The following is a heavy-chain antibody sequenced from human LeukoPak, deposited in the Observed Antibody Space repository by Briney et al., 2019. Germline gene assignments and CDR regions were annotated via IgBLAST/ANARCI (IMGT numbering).Heavy chain of an antibody. J-gene: IGHJ4*02. CDR3: AKDREKAVGATIFDH. CDR1: GFTFSSYE. CDR2: ISSSGSTI. V-gene: IGHV3-48*03. Sequence: GGSLRLSCAASGFTFSSYEMNWVRQAPGKGLEWVSYISSSGSTIYYADSVKGRFIISRDNSNNTLYLQMNSLRAEDTAVYYCAKDREKAVGATIFDHWGQGTLVTVSS. D-gene: IGHD1-26*01.